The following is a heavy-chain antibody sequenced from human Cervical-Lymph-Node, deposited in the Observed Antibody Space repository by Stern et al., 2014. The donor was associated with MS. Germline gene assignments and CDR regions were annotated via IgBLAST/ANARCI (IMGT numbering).Heavy chain of an antibody. CDR2: ISYDRAQK. CDR1: GFDFYNYP. V-gene: IGHV3-30-3*01. Sequence: VQLLESGGGVVQPGRSLRLSCAASGFDFYNYPIHWVRQAPGKGLEWVAVISYDRAQKYYADSVKGRFTISRDDSKKMVYLQMNRLKVDDTAVYYCARGRTQQWLYYAMDVWGQGTTVIVSS. D-gene: IGHD5-18*01. J-gene: IGHJ6*02. CDR3: ARGRTQQWLYYAMDV.